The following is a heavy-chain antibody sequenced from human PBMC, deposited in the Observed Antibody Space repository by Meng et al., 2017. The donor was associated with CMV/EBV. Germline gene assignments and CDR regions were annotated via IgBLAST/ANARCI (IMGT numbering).Heavy chain of an antibody. CDR1: GFTFSSYG. Sequence: GESLKISCAASGFTFSSYGMHWVRQAPGKGLEWVAVISYDGSNKYYADSVKGRFTISRDNSKNTLYLQMNSLRAEDTAVYYCARGTKISSSFDYWGQGTLVTVSS. J-gene: IGHJ4*02. D-gene: IGHD6-6*01. CDR2: ISYDGSNK. V-gene: IGHV3-30*19. CDR3: ARGTKISSSFDY.